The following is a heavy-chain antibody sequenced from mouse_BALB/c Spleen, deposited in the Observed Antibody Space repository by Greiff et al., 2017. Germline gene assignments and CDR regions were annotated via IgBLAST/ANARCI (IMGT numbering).Heavy chain of an antibody. D-gene: IGHD2-14*01. Sequence: EVMLVESGGGLVKPGGSLKLSCAASGFTFSSYTMSWVRQTPEKRLEWVASISSGGSTYYPDSVKGRFTISRDNARNILYLQMTSLRSEDTAMYYCARGRYDVGAMDYWGQGTSVTVSS. CDR2: ISSGGST. J-gene: IGHJ4*01. CDR1: GFTFSSYT. CDR3: ARGRYDVGAMDY. V-gene: IGHV5-6-5*01.